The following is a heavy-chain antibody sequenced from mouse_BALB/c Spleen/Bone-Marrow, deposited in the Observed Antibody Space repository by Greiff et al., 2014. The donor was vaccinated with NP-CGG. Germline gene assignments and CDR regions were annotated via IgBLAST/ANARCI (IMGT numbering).Heavy chain of an antibody. Sequence: LQQSGSELVRPGASVKLSCKASGYTFTSYWMHWVEQRPGQGLEWFGNIYPGSGSTNYDEKFKSKATLTVDTSSSTAYMQLSSLTSEDSAVYYCTRGGVYYAYDGAWFAYWGQGTLVTVSA. CDR1: GYTFTSYW. V-gene: IGHV1S22*01. J-gene: IGHJ3*01. D-gene: IGHD2-2*01. CDR2: IYPGSGST. CDR3: TRGGVYYAYDGAWFAY.